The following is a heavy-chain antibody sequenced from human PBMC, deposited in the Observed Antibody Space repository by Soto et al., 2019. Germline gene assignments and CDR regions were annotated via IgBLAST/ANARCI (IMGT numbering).Heavy chain of an antibody. D-gene: IGHD3-10*01. CDR1: GYTFTNND. CDR2: MNPGSGDT. CDR3: ARMESFGSLNWFDP. Sequence: ASVKVSCKASGYTFTNNDVSWVRQATGQGLEWMGWMNPGSGDTGYAQKFQGRVTMTRDISTATAYMELSSLTSEDTAIYYCARMESFGSLNWFDPWGQGTLVTAPQ. V-gene: IGHV1-8*01. J-gene: IGHJ5*02.